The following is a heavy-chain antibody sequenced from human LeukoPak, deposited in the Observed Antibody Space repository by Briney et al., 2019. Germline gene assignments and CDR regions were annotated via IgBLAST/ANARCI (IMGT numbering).Heavy chain of an antibody. J-gene: IGHJ4*02. D-gene: IGHD5-18*01. Sequence: ASVKVSCKASGYTFTSYGISWVRQAPGRGLEWMGWISAYNGNTSYAQKLQGRVTMTTDTSTSTAYMELRSLRSDDTAVYYCARVVAELWFFDYWGQGTLVTVSS. CDR2: ISAYNGNT. CDR1: GYTFTSYG. CDR3: ARVVAELWFFDY. V-gene: IGHV1-18*01.